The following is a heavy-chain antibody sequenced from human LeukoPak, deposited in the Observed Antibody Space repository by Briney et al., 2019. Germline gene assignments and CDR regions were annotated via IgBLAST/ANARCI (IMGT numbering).Heavy chain of an antibody. Sequence: SETLSLTCSVSAASISDYYWSRIRLPPGKGLEWIGYIYYSGTTNYNPSLKCRVTISKDPSKNQISLKLTSVTHADTAVYYCARGSNWFDPWGQGILVTVSS. CDR1: AASISDYY. V-gene: IGHV4-59*01. D-gene: IGHD6-6*01. J-gene: IGHJ5*02. CDR2: IYYSGTT. CDR3: ARGSNWFDP.